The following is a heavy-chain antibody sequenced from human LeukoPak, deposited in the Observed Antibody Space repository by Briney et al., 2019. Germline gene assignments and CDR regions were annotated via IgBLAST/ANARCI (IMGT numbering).Heavy chain of an antibody. CDR2: ISAYNGNT. CDR1: GYTFTSYG. CDR3: ARDASSGRDNWFDP. Sequence: ASVKVSCKASGYTFTSYGISWVRQAPGQGLEWMGLISAYNGNTNYAQNFQGRVTMTIDTSTNTAHMELRSLRSDDTAVYYCARDASSGRDNWFDPWGQGTLVTVSS. J-gene: IGHJ5*02. D-gene: IGHD6-19*01. V-gene: IGHV1-18*01.